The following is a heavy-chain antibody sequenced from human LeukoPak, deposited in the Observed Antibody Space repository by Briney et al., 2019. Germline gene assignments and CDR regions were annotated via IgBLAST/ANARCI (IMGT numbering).Heavy chain of an antibody. CDR3: ARDGSTITMVRGVIPYFDY. CDR1: GYTFTGYY. D-gene: IGHD3-10*01. J-gene: IGHJ4*02. V-gene: IGHV1-2*02. CDR2: INPNSGGT. Sequence: ASVKVSCKASGYTFTGYYMHWVRQAPGQGLEWMGWINPNSGGTNYAQKFQGRVTMTRDTSISTAYTELSRLRSDDTAVYYCARDGSTITMVRGVIPYFDYWGQGTLVTVSS.